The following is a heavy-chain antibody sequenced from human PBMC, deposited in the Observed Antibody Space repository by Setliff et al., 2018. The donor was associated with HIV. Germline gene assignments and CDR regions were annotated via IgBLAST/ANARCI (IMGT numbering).Heavy chain of an antibody. CDR3: ARERDESSGYSES. CDR1: GASITISSYY. Sequence: SETLSLTCSVSGASITISSYYWGWIRQPPGKGLEWIGSVYHTGSTHHNPSLQSRVTISADTSRNQFSLKLTSVTAADTAVYYCARERDESSGYSESWGQGTLVTVSS. CDR2: VYHTGST. D-gene: IGHD3-22*01. V-gene: IGHV4-39*02. J-gene: IGHJ4*02.